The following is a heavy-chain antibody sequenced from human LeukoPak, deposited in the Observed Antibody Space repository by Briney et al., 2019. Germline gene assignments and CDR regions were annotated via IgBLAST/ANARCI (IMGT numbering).Heavy chain of an antibody. CDR3: ARDWGSIKVIADY. D-gene: IGHD7-27*01. Sequence: ASVNVSCKATGYTFTSYGISWVRQAPGQGLEWMGWISSNSDNTNYAQKLQGRVTMTTDTSTSTASMELRSLRYDDTALYFCARDWGSIKVIADYWGQGTLVTVSS. CDR2: ISSNSDNT. J-gene: IGHJ4*02. V-gene: IGHV1-18*01. CDR1: GYTFTSYG.